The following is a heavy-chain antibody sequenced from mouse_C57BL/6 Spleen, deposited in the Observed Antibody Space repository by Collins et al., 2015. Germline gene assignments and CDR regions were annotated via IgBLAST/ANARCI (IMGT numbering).Heavy chain of an antibody. Sequence: QVQLQQPGTELVKPGASVKLSCKTSGYIFTSYWMHWVKQRPGQGLEWIGNIYPSNGDTNYNEKFKSKATLTVDKSSSAAYMELSSLTSEDSAVYYCARDQGAMDYWGQGTSVIVSS. CDR1: GYIFTSYW. CDR3: ARDQGAMDY. V-gene: IGHV1-53*01. J-gene: IGHJ4*01. CDR2: IYPSNGDT.